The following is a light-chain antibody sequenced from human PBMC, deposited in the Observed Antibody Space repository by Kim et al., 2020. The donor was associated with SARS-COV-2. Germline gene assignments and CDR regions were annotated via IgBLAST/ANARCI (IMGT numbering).Light chain of an antibody. CDR3: QQRSDWPLT. Sequence: LSPGERATLACRASHSISSYLAWYQQKPAQAPRLLVYDASKRATGIPARFSGSGSGTDFTLTISSLEPEDCAVYYCQQRSDWPLTFGGGTKVDIK. V-gene: IGKV3-11*01. CDR1: HSISSY. J-gene: IGKJ4*01. CDR2: DAS.